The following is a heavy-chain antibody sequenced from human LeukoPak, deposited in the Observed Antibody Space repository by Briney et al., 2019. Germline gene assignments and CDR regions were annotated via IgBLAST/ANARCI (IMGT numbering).Heavy chain of an antibody. J-gene: IGHJ4*02. V-gene: IGHV4-34*01. Sequence: PSETLSLTCAVYGGTFSGYYWSWIRQPPGKRLEWVGESNDSGGTNYNPSLKSRVTISADKSKNQVSLRLTSVTAADTAVYYCARDSIRGDYASGGIDYWGQGTLVTVSS. CDR1: GGTFSGYY. CDR3: ARDSIRGDYASGGIDY. D-gene: IGHD3-10*01. CDR2: SNDSGGT.